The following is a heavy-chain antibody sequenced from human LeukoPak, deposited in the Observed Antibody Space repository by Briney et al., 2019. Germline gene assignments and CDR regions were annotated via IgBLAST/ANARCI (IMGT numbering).Heavy chain of an antibody. J-gene: IGHJ4*02. Sequence: ASVKVSCKASGYTFTSYGISWVRQAPGQGLEWMGWISAYNGNTNYAQKLQGRVTMIRDTSTSTVYMELSSLRSEDTAVYYCARGRLEQRHFDYWGQGTLVTVSS. D-gene: IGHD1/OR15-1a*01. CDR2: ISAYNGNT. CDR1: GYTFTSYG. V-gene: IGHV1-18*01. CDR3: ARGRLEQRHFDY.